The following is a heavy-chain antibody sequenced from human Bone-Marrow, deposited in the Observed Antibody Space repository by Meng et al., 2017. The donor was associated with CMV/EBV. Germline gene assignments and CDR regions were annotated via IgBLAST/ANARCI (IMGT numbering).Heavy chain of an antibody. V-gene: IGHV3-21*01. CDR3: STDNPGFLEWLGGNSFDI. D-gene: IGHD3-3*01. CDR1: GFTFSSYS. Sequence: GESLKISCAASGFTFSSYSMNWVRQAPGKGLEWVSSISSSSSYIYYADSVKGRFTISRDNAKNSLYLQMNSLRAEDTAVYYCSTDNPGFLEWLGGNSFDIWGQGTRVTVSS. J-gene: IGHJ3*02. CDR2: ISSSSSYI.